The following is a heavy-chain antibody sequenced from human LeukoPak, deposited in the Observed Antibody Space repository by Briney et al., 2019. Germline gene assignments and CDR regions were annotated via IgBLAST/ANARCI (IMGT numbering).Heavy chain of an antibody. V-gene: IGHV4-38-2*02. CDR2: IYRNGDT. Sequence: PSETLSLTCTVSGGSISSDWYWGWVRQPPGNGLEWIGAIYRNGDTYYNPSLKSRVTISRDTSKNQFSLRLNSVTAADTAVYYCARAKRDYYDNSGYESYYYFMDVWGKGTTVTVSS. J-gene: IGHJ6*03. CDR1: GGSISSDWY. D-gene: IGHD3-22*01. CDR3: ARAKRDYYDNSGYESYYYFMDV.